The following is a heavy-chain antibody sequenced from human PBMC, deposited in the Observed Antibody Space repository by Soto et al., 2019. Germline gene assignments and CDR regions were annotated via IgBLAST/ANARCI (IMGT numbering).Heavy chain of an antibody. J-gene: IGHJ2*01. CDR1: GFTFSSYA. CDR2: ISFSDGGT. V-gene: IGHV3-23*01. CDR3: VKDDRFLGRGYFDL. Sequence: EEQLLESGGGLIQPGGSLRLACAASGFTFSSYAMTWVRQAPGKGLEWVSSISFSDGGTYYADSVKGRLTISRDNSKNTLLLQMNSRRVEDTAVYYCVKDDRFLGRGYFDLWGRGTLVTVSS. D-gene: IGHD3-3*01.